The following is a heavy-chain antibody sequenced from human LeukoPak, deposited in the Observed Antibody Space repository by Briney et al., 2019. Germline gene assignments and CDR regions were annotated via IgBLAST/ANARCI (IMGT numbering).Heavy chain of an antibody. V-gene: IGHV4-31*03. D-gene: IGHD3-10*01. Sequence: SETLSLTCTVSGGSISSGGYYWSWIRQRPGKGLEWIGYIYYSGSTYYNPSLKSRVTISVDTSKNQFSLKLSSVTAADTAVYYCARFLGSGSYYNPRDYWGQGTLVTVSS. CDR2: IYYSGST. CDR3: ARFLGSGSYYNPRDY. J-gene: IGHJ4*02. CDR1: GGSISSGGYY.